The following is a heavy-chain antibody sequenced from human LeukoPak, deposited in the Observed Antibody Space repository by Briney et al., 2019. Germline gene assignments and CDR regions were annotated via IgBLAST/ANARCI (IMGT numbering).Heavy chain of an antibody. Sequence: PSETLSLTCAVYGGSFSGYYWSRIRQPPGKGLEWIGEINHSGSTNYNPSLKSRVTISVDTSKNQFSLKLSSVTAADTAVYYCARGGLGYCSGGSCGRWFDPWGQGTLVTVSS. CDR3: ARGGLGYCSGGSCGRWFDP. J-gene: IGHJ5*02. CDR2: INHSGST. V-gene: IGHV4-34*01. D-gene: IGHD2-15*01. CDR1: GGSFSGYY.